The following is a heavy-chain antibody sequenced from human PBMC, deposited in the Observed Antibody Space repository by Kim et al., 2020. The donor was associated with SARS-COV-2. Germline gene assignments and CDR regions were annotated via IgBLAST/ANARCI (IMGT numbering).Heavy chain of an antibody. CDR2: INACNCNT. Sequence: ASVNVSCKPSCYTFTSYSMHRVRQAPGQRLEWIGWINACNCNTKYSQKFQVRVTITRVTSARTASMELSSLRSEDTAVYYFARARRAVVVVAATPSWFDPWGQGTLDTVSS. CDR3: ARARRAVVVVAATPSWFDP. D-gene: IGHD2-15*01. V-gene: IGHV1-3*01. J-gene: IGHJ5*02. CDR1: CYTFTSYS.